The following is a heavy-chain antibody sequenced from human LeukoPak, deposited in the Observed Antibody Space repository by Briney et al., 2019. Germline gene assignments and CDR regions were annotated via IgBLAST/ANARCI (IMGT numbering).Heavy chain of an antibody. CDR1: GGSISSYY. Sequence: SETLSLTCTVSGGSISSYYWSWIRQPPGKGLEWIGFVYYSGTTHYNPSLESRVTISVDVPKNQFSLKLGSVTTADTAVYYCARDSGKCTTTSCSDYLDFWGQGTLVTVSS. CDR3: ARDSGKCTTTSCSDYLDF. CDR2: VYYSGTT. D-gene: IGHD2-2*01. J-gene: IGHJ4*02. V-gene: IGHV4-59*01.